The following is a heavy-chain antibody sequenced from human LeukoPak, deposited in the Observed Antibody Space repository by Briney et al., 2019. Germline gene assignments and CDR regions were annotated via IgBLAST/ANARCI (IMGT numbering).Heavy chain of an antibody. J-gene: IGHJ3*02. D-gene: IGHD2-2*01. CDR1: GGTFSSYA. CDR2: IIPIFGTA. V-gene: IGHV1-69*13. CDR3: ARANCSSTSCYFAFDI. Sequence: GASVKVSCKASGGTFSSYAISWVRQAPGQGLEWMGGIIPIFGTANYAQKFQGRVTITADESTSTAYMELSSLRSEDTAVYYCARANCSSTSCYFAFDIWGQGTMVTVSS.